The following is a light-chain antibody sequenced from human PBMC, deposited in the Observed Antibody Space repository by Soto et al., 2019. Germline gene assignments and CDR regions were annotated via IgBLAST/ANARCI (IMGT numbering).Light chain of an antibody. Sequence: EIVLTQSPGTLSLSPGERATLSCRASQSVSSSFLAWYRQTPGQAPRLLIYDASTRATGIPDRFSGSGSGTDFTLTISRPEPEDFAVYYCLQYDTFPLTFGPGTKVDIK. CDR3: LQYDTFPLT. V-gene: IGKV3-20*01. CDR1: QSVSSSF. J-gene: IGKJ3*01. CDR2: DAS.